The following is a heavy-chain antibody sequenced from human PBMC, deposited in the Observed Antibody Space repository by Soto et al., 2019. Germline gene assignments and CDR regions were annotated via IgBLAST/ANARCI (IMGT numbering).Heavy chain of an antibody. CDR2: ISYCGGT. V-gene: IGHV4-39*01. J-gene: IGHJ5*02. D-gene: IGHD3-22*01. Sequence: QLLLQESGPGLVKPSETLSLTCTVSGGSILDSTYYWAWIRQSPGKGLEWIGTISYCGGTFYTPSLKSRVTLSVDTSNNQFSLKLSSVTAADTAVYYCARQASGYYYGWFDPWGQGTLVTVSS. CDR1: GGSILDSTYY. CDR3: ARQASGYYYGWFDP.